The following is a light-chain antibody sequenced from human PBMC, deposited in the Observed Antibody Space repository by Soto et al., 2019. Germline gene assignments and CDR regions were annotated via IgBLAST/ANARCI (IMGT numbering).Light chain of an antibody. CDR3: SSYAGRNNLV. J-gene: IGLJ2*01. CDR2: EVS. CDR1: SSDVGGYNY. V-gene: IGLV2-8*01. Sequence: QSALTQPPSASGSPGQSVTISCTGTSSDVGGYNYVSWYQQHPGKAPKLMIYEVSKRPSGVPDRFSGSKSGNTASLTVSGIQAEDEADSFCSSYAGRNNLVFGGGTKLTV.